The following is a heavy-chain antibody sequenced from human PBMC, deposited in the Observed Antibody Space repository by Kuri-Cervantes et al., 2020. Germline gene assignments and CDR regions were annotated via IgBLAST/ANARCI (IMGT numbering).Heavy chain of an antibody. V-gene: IGHV3-9*01. D-gene: IGHD3-3*01. CDR2: ISWNSGSI. J-gene: IGHJ6*02. CDR1: GFTFSAYY. Sequence: SLKISCAASGFTFSAYYMSWIRQAPGKGLEWVSGISWNSGSIGYADSVKGRFTISRDNAKNSLYLQMNSLRAEDTALYYCARANVWSGYYGYCYYYGMDVWGQGTTVTVSS. CDR3: ARANVWSGYYGYCYYYGMDV.